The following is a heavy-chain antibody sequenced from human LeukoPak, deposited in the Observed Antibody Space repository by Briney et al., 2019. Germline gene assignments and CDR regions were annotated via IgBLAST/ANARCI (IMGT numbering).Heavy chain of an antibody. CDR3: ARHDRSLLWFGELLGFDY. D-gene: IGHD3-10*01. CDR2: INHSGGT. CDR1: GGSFSGYY. Sequence: SETLSLTCAVYGGSFSGYYWSWIRQPPGKGLEWIGEINHSGGTNYNPSLKSRVTISVDTSKNQFSLKLSSVTAADTAVYYCARHDRSLLWFGELLGFDYWGQGTLVTVSS. V-gene: IGHV4-34*01. J-gene: IGHJ4*02.